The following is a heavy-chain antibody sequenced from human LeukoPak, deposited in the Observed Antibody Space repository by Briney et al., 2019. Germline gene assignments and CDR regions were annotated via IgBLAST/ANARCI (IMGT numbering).Heavy chain of an antibody. Sequence: GSLRLSCAASGLTFSSYGMSWVRRGPGKGLEWVSAIRGSGDRTYYVDSVKGWFTISRDNSKNTVYLQMNSLGAEDTAVYYCAKDRRSGAPDAFDMWGQGTMVSVSS. CDR3: AKDRRSGAPDAFDM. J-gene: IGHJ3*02. CDR2: IRGSGDRT. CDR1: GLTFSSYG. V-gene: IGHV3-23*01. D-gene: IGHD3-10*01.